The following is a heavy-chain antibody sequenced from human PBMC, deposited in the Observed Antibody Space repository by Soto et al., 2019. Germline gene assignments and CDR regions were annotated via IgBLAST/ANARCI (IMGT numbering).Heavy chain of an antibody. Sequence: EVQLVESGGGLVKPGGSLRLSCAASGFTLSDAWMSWVRQAPGKGLEWVGRIKSKTDGGAIDYAAPVKGRFTISRDDSENTLYLQMNSLKTEDTAVYYCTTPRSGWINWGQGTLVTVSS. V-gene: IGHV3-15*01. CDR1: GFTLSDAW. D-gene: IGHD6-19*01. CDR3: TTPRSGWIN. CDR2: IKSKTDGGAI. J-gene: IGHJ4*02.